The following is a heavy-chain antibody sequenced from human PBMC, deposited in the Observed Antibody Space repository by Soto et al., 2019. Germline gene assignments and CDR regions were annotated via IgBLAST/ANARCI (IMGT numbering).Heavy chain of an antibody. V-gene: IGHV1-69*13. D-gene: IGHD2-15*01. CDR1: GGTFSSYA. CDR2: IIPIFGTA. Sequence: ASVKVSCKASGGTFSSYAISWVRQAPGQGLEWMGGIIPIFGTANYAQKFQGRVTITADESTSTAYMELSSLRSEDTAVYYCAREPRRYCSGGSCYLSPYFQHWGQGTLVTVSS. CDR3: AREPRRYCSGGSCYLSPYFQH. J-gene: IGHJ1*01.